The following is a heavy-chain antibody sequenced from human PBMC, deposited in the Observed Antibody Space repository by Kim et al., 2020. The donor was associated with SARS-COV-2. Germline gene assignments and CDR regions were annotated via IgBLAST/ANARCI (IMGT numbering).Heavy chain of an antibody. Sequence: GGSLRLSCAASGFTFNNYAMHWVRQAPGKGLEWVAVISHDGGTQYYSDSVQGRFSISRDNSKNTLYLQMNSLRPEDTAAYYCARDKFRGVPDYLDYWGQGTLVTVSS. J-gene: IGHJ4*02. V-gene: IGHV3-30*04. CDR2: ISHDGGTQ. D-gene: IGHD3-10*01. CDR1: GFTFNNYA. CDR3: ARDKFRGVPDYLDY.